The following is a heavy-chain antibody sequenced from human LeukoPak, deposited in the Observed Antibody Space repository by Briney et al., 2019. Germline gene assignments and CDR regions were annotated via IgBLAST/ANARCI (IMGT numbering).Heavy chain of an antibody. CDR3: ARASSTFYYGMDV. CDR2: IYYSGST. Sequence: PSETLSLTCTVSGGSISSGDYYWSWIRQPPGKGLEWIGYIYYSGSTNYNPSLKSRVTISVDTSKNQFSLKLSSVTAADTAVYYCARASSTFYYGMDVWGQGTTVTASS. CDR1: GGSISSGDYY. J-gene: IGHJ6*02. D-gene: IGHD3-16*01. V-gene: IGHV4-61*08.